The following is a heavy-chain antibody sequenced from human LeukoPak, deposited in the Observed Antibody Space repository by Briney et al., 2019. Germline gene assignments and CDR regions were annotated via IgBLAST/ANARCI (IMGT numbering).Heavy chain of an antibody. CDR1: GYSISSGYY. CDR2: IYHSGST. CDR3: ARLLSDPDY. V-gene: IGHV4-38-2*01. J-gene: IGHJ4*02. D-gene: IGHD1-26*01. Sequence: PSETLSLTCAVSGYSISSGYYWGCSLRPPRRGLEWIGSIYHSGSTYYNPSLKSRVTISVDTSKNQFSLKLSSVTAADTAVYYCARLLSDPDYWGQGTLVTVSS.